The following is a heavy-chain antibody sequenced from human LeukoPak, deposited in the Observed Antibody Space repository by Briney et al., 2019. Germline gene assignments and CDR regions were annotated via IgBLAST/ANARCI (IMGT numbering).Heavy chain of an antibody. V-gene: IGHV4-39*01. CDR1: GGSISSSSYY. D-gene: IGHD5-24*01. J-gene: IGHJ4*02. CDR3: AAPALEMATINY. Sequence: PSETLSLTCTVSGGSISSSSYYWGWIRQPPGKGLEWIGSIYYSGSTSYNPSLKSRVTISVDTSKNQFSLKLSSVTAADTAVYYCAAPALEMATINYWGQGTLVTVSS. CDR2: IYYSGST.